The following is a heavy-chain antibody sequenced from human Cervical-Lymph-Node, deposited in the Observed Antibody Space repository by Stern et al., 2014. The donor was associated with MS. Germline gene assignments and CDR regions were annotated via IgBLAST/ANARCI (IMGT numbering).Heavy chain of an antibody. CDR2: IDPGDSDT. CDR3: ARDYGDYAFDY. J-gene: IGHJ4*02. D-gene: IGHD4-17*01. Sequence: VKLVQSGAEVKKPGESLKISCKGSGYSFTANWIAWVRQMPGRGLDWMVIIDPGDSDTRYSPSFQGKVTISADKSISSAYLQWSSLKASDTAMYYCARDYGDYAFDYWGQGTLVTVSS. V-gene: IGHV5-51*01. CDR1: GYSFTANW.